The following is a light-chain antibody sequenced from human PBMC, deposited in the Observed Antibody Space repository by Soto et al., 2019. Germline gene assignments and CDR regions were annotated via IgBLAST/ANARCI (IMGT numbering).Light chain of an antibody. CDR3: QQSYSTPRT. J-gene: IGKJ1*01. CDR1: QSISSY. CDR2: AAS. Sequence: DIQMTQSPSSLSASVGDRVSITCRASQSISSYLHWYQQKPGKAPKLLIYAASSLQSGVPSRFSGSGSGTDLSLTISSLQPEDFATYYCQQSYSTPRTFGQETKVESK. V-gene: IGKV1-39*01.